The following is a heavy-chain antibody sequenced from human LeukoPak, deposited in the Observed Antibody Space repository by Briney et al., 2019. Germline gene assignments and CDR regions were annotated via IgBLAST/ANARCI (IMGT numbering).Heavy chain of an antibody. D-gene: IGHD4-23*01. CDR3: ARDRLRWPKIDY. CDR1: GGSLNGYY. Sequence: SETLSLTCGVYGGSLNGYYWGWIRQPPGKGLEWIGSIYYSVTTYYNPSLKSRVTISVDTSKNQFSLKLNSVTAADTAVYYCARDRLRWPKIDYWGQGTLVTVSS. V-gene: IGHV4-39*07. J-gene: IGHJ4*02. CDR2: IYYSVTT.